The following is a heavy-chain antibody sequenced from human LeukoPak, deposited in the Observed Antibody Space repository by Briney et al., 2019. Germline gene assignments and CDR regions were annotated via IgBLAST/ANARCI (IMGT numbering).Heavy chain of an antibody. CDR3: ARKDFSSGSFTY. CDR1: GFTFNIYY. D-gene: IGHD3-22*01. J-gene: IGHJ4*02. CDR2: IGLHGYPL. V-gene: IGHV3-11*04. Sequence: GGSLRLSCAVSGFTFNIYYMSWIRQAPGKGLEWISYIGLHGYPLDYADSVRGRFTISRDNAQNSLYLDMSSLRAEDTAVYYCARKDFSSGSFTYWGQGTLVTVSS.